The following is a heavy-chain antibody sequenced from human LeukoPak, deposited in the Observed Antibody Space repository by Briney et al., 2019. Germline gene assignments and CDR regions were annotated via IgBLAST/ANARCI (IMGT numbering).Heavy chain of an antibody. CDR1: GDSITNSGWS. D-gene: IGHD3-3*01. Sequence: SETLSLTCFVSGDSITNSGWSWGWVRQPPGKGLEWIGTLPYDESVADRGIPSYNPSLTSRVTISADTSKNHLSLTVNSVTAADAASYYCARLTLTGVGGRGWFDSWGQGALVIVSS. V-gene: IGHV4-39*02. CDR3: ARLTLTGVGGRGWFDS. J-gene: IGHJ5*01. CDR2: VADRGIP.